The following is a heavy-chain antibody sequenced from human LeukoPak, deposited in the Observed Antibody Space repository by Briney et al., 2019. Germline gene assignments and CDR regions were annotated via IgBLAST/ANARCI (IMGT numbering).Heavy chain of an antibody. CDR3: AHSTPYYENVWGSYRFDY. J-gene: IGHJ4*02. Sequence: SGPTLVKPTHTLTLTCSFSRFSLSTSEGGVGWIRQPPGKALEWLALIFWNDDKRYNPSLKSRLTITKDTSKNQVVLTMTNVDPVDTATYYCAHSTPYYENVWGSYRFDYWGQGTLVTVSS. D-gene: IGHD3-16*02. V-gene: IGHV2-5*01. CDR1: RFSLSTSEGG. CDR2: IFWNDDK.